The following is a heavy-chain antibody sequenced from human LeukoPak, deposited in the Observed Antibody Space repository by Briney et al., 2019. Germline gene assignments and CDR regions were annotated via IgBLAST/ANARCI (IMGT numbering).Heavy chain of an antibody. CDR3: ARDDGGLREALFDY. CDR2: ISSSSNYI. D-gene: IGHD4-17*01. Sequence: GGSLRLSCAASGFTFSSYSMNWVRQAPGKGLEWVSSISSSSNYIYYADSVKGRFTISRDNAKNSLYLQMNSLRAEDTAVYYCARDDGGLREALFDYWGQGTLVTVSS. V-gene: IGHV3-21*01. CDR1: GFTFSSYS. J-gene: IGHJ4*02.